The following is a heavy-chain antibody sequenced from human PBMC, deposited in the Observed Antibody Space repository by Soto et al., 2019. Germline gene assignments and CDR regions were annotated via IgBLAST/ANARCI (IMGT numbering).Heavy chain of an antibody. V-gene: IGHV3-49*03. Sequence: GGSLRLSCTASGFTFGDYAMSWFRQAPGKGLEWVGFIRSKAYGGTTEYAASVKGRFTISRDDSKRIAYLQMNSLKTEDTAVYYCTGVVAYCGGDCYVFDYWGQGTLVTVSS. CDR3: TGVVAYCGGDCYVFDY. CDR2: IRSKAYGGTT. D-gene: IGHD2-21*01. J-gene: IGHJ4*02. CDR1: GFTFGDYA.